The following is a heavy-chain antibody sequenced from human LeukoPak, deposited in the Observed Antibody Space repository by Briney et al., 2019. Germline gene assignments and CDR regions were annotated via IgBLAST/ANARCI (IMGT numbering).Heavy chain of an antibody. Sequence: NPGGSLRLSCAASGFTFSDYYMSWIRQAPGKGLEWVSYISSSGGTIYYADSVKGRFTISRDNAKNSLYLQMNSLRAEDTAVYYCARDRDCGGDCFDLWGRGTLVTVSS. V-gene: IGHV3-11*01. D-gene: IGHD2-21*01. CDR2: ISSSGGTI. J-gene: IGHJ2*01. CDR3: ARDRDCGGDCFDL. CDR1: GFTFSDYY.